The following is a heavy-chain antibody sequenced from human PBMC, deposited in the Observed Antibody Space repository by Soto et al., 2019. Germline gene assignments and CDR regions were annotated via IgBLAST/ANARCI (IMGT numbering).Heavy chain of an antibody. V-gene: IGHV4-4*02. CDR1: SDSISSSYW. Sequence: SETLSLTCAVSSDSISSSYWWSWVRQSPGKGLEWIGEISSSGSTNYNPSLKSRVSISVDRSKSQFSLKLSSVTAADTAVYYCARTRGILTYYYYMDVWGKGTTVTVSS. CDR3: ARTRGILTYYYYMDV. CDR2: ISSSGST. D-gene: IGHD3-10*01. J-gene: IGHJ6*03.